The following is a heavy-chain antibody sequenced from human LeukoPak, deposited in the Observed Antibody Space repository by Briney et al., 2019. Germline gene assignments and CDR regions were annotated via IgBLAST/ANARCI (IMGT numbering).Heavy chain of an antibody. D-gene: IGHD3-10*01. CDR1: GGSISSYY. J-gene: IGHJ6*02. CDR2: IYTSGST. CDR3: AREDYYGSGSWGV. Sequence: SETLSLTCTVSGGSISSYYWSWIRQPAGKGLEWIGRIYTSGSTNYNPPLKSRVTMSVDTSTNQVSLKLSSVTAADTAVYYCAREDYYGSGSWGVWGQGTTVTVSS. V-gene: IGHV4-4*07.